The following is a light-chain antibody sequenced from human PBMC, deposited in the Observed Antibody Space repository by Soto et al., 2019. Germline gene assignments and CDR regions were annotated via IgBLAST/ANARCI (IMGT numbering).Light chain of an antibody. J-gene: IGLJ1*01. Sequence: QSALTQPASVSGSPGQSITISCTGTSSDVGGYNYVSWYQQHPGKAPKLMIYEVSNRPSGVSNRFSGAKSGNTASLTISGLQAEDEADYYCCSYTSSSIAYVFGAGTKVTVL. CDR2: EVS. CDR1: SSDVGGYNY. V-gene: IGLV2-14*01. CDR3: CSYTSSSIAYV.